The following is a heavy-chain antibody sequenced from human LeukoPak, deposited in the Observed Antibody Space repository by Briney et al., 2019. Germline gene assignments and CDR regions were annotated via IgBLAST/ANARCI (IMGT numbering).Heavy chain of an antibody. CDR3: ARSRLTDTAHDY. CDR2: IWYDGSNK. J-gene: IGHJ4*02. V-gene: IGHV3-33*01. Sequence: GRSLRLSCAASGFTFSSYGMHWVRQAPGKGLEWVAVIWYDGSNKYYADSVKGRFTISRDNSKNTLYLQMNSLRAEDTAVYYCARSRLTDTAHDYWGQGTLVTVSS. D-gene: IGHD3-9*01. CDR1: GFTFSSYG.